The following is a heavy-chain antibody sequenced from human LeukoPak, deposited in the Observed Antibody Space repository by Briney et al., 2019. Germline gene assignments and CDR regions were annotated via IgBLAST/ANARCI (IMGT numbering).Heavy chain of an antibody. D-gene: IGHD3-10*01. CDR2: IYYSGST. CDR1: GGSISSSSYY. J-gene: IGHJ6*03. V-gene: IGHV4-39*01. Sequence: SETLSLTCTVSGGSISSSSYYWGWIRQPPGKGLEWIGSIYYSGSTYYNPSLKSRVTISVDTSKNQFSLKLSSVTAADTAVYYCARHKPMVRGVTIPNHYMDVWGKGTTVTISS. CDR3: ARHKPMVRGVTIPNHYMDV.